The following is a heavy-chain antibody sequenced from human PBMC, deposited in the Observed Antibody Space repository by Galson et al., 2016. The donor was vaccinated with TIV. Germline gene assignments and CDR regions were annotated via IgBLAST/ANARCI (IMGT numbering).Heavy chain of an antibody. CDR1: GFTFNSYA. Sequence: SLRLSCAASGFTFNSYALYWVRQAPGKGLEWVAGISYDGRYTNDAASVKGRFTISRDKSKNTVYLQMNSLRAEDTGFYYCARDRSGYDFDYWGQGTLVTVSS. CDR3: ARDRSGYDFDY. V-gene: IGHV3-30*04. J-gene: IGHJ4*02. CDR2: ISYDGRYT. D-gene: IGHD5-12*01.